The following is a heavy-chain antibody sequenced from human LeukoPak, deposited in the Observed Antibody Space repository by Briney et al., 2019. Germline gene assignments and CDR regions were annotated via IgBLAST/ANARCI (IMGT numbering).Heavy chain of an antibody. CDR2: ISSSSSYI. Sequence: PGGSLRLSCAASGFTFSSYSMNWVRQAPGKGLEWVSSISSSSSYIYYADSVKGRFTISRDNAKNSLYLQMNSLRAEDTAVYYCAKDIVVVPAATARYYYYGMDVWGQGTTVTVSS. D-gene: IGHD2-2*01. CDR3: AKDIVVVPAATARYYYYGMDV. J-gene: IGHJ6*02. CDR1: GFTFSSYS. V-gene: IGHV3-21*01.